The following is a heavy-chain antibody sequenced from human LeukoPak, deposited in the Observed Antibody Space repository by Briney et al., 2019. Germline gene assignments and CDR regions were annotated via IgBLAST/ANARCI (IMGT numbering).Heavy chain of an antibody. Sequence: SETLSLTCTVSGYSISTGYYWGWIRQPPGKGLEWIGSIRHSGNTYYNPSLKSRVTMSVDTSKNQFSLKLSSVTAADTAIYYCARVRYSTSNTCFYDFDYWGQGTLVTVSS. CDR1: GYSISTGYY. CDR3: ARVRYSTSNTCFYDFDY. J-gene: IGHJ4*02. D-gene: IGHD2-2*01. V-gene: IGHV4-38-2*02. CDR2: IRHSGNT.